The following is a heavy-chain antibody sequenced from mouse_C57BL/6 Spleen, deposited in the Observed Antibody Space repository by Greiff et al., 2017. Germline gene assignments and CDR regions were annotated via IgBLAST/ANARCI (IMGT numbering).Heavy chain of an antibody. V-gene: IGHV3-6*01. J-gene: IGHJ2*01. CDR3: ASWYYGSSYYFDY. D-gene: IGHD1-1*01. CDR1: GYSITSGYY. Sequence: EVKLQESGPGLVKPSQSLSLTCSVTGYSITSGYYWNWIRQFPGNKLEWMGYISYDGSNNYNPSLKNRISITRDTSKNQFFLKLNSVTTEDTATYYCASWYYGSSYYFDYWGQGTTLTVSS. CDR2: ISYDGSN.